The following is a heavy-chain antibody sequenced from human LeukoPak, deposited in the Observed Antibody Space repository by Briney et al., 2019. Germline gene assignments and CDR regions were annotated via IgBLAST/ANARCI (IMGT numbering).Heavy chain of an antibody. CDR1: GGSISSYY. Sequence: PSETLSLTCTVSGGSISSYYWSWIRQPAGKGLEWIGRIYTSGSTNYNPSLKSRVTMSVDTSKNQFSLKLSSVTAADTAVYYCARVDTMVRGVISPNFDYWGQGTLVTVSS. CDR3: ARVDTMVRGVISPNFDY. J-gene: IGHJ4*02. V-gene: IGHV4-4*07. CDR2: IYTSGST. D-gene: IGHD3-10*01.